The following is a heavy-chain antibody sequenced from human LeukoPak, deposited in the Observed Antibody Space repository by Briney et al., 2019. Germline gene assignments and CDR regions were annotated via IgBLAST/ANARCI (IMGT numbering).Heavy chain of an antibody. Sequence: GGSLRLSCAASVFTFSSYWMHWVRQAPGKGLVWVSRINSDGSSTSYADSVKGRFTISRDNTKNTLYLQMNSLRAEDTAMYYCAGPRYYYGSGSYKYWGQGTLVTVSS. CDR2: INSDGSST. CDR1: VFTFSSYW. D-gene: IGHD3-10*01. CDR3: AGPRYYYGSGSYKY. V-gene: IGHV3-74*01. J-gene: IGHJ4*02.